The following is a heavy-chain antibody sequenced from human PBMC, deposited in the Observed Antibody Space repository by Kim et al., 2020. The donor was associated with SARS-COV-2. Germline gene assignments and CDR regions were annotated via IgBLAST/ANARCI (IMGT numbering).Heavy chain of an antibody. CDR3: AKPLHEYYDFWSGYPPGWYFDL. V-gene: IGHV3-23*01. CDR1: GFTFSSYA. Sequence: GGSLRLSCAASGFTFSSYAMSWVRQAPGKGLEWVSAISGSGGSTYYADSVKGRFTISRDNSKNTLYLQMNSLRAEDTAVYYCAKPLHEYYDFWSGYPPGWYFDLWGRGTLVTVSS. J-gene: IGHJ2*01. CDR2: ISGSGGST. D-gene: IGHD3-3*01.